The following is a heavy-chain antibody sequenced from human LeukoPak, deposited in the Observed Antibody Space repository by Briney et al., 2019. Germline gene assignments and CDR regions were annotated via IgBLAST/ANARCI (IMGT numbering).Heavy chain of an antibody. J-gene: IGHJ4*02. Sequence: PGGSLRLSCAAPGFTFSRYAMTWVRQAPGKGLEWVSAIGVTGRSTYYADSVKGRFTISRDNSKNTLYLQMNSLRAGDTAVYYCAKDPMVRGLTYDCWGQGTLVTVSS. CDR1: GFTFSRYA. CDR2: IGVTGRST. D-gene: IGHD3-10*01. CDR3: AKDPMVRGLTYDC. V-gene: IGHV3-23*01.